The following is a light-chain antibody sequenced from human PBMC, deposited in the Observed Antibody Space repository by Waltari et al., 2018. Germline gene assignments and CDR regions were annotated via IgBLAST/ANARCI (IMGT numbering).Light chain of an antibody. CDR1: SSDIGGYNY. CDR3: CSYAGSYTWV. CDR2: DVS. J-gene: IGLJ3*02. V-gene: IGLV2-11*01. Sequence: QSALTQPRSVSGSPGQSVTISCTGASSDIGGYNYVSWYQQHPGQAPKLMIYDVSKRPAGVSDRFSVSKSGNTASLTISGLQAEDETDYYCCSYAGSYTWVFGGGTKLTVL.